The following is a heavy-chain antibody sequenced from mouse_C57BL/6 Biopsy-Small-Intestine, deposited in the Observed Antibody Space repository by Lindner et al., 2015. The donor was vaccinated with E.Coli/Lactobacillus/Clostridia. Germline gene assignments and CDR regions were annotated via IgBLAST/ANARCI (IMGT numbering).Heavy chain of an antibody. J-gene: IGHJ2*01. CDR2: INPSYGST. V-gene: IGHV1-39*01. CDR1: GYSFTDYN. CDR3: ARRFYYDGCYFDY. D-gene: IGHD1-1*02. Sequence: VQLQESGPELVKPGASVKISCKASGYSFTDYNMNWVKQSHGKSLEWIGNINPSYGSTSYNQRFKGKATLTVDKSSNTAYMQLNNLTSEDSAVYYCARRFYYDGCYFDYWGQGTTLTVSS.